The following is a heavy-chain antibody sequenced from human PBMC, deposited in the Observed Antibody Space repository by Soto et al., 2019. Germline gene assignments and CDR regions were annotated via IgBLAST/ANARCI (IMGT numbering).Heavy chain of an antibody. V-gene: IGHV1-2*02. CDR2: INPNSVGT. CDR3: AREPMVRAAHGFDI. Sequence: GASVKVSCKASGYTFTGHYMHWVRQAPGRGLEWMGWINPNSVGTNYAQKFRGRVTMTRDTSISTAYMELSRLRSDDTAVYYCAREPMVRAAHGFDIWGQGTMVTVSS. CDR1: GYTFTGHY. J-gene: IGHJ3*02. D-gene: IGHD3-10*01.